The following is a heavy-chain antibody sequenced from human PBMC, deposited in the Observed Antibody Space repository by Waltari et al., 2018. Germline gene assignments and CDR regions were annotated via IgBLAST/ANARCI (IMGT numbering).Heavy chain of an antibody. V-gene: IGHV4-30-4*08. CDR2: IYYIGST. Sequence: QVQLQESGPGLVKPSQTLSLTCTVSGGSISSCDYSWTWIRQPPGKGLEWIGYIYYIGSTYNNPYLKSRVTITVDTSKNQVSLKLGSVTAADTAVYYGARDLGYYDSAFDYWGQGTLVTVSA. CDR3: ARDLGYYDSAFDY. D-gene: IGHD3-22*01. J-gene: IGHJ4*02. CDR1: GGSISSCDYS.